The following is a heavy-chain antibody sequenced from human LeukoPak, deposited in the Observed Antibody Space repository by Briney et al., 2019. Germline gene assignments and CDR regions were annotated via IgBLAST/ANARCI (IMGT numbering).Heavy chain of an antibody. CDR3: ARVPRGEGIDY. CDR1: GGSISSSSYY. J-gene: IGHJ4*02. D-gene: IGHD3-10*01. V-gene: IGHV4-39*07. Sequence: SETLSLTCTVSGGSISSSSYYWGWIRQPPGKGLEWIGSIYYSGSTYYNPSLKSRVTISVDTSKNQFSLKLSSVTAADTAVYYCARVPRGEGIDYWGQGTLVTVSS. CDR2: IYYSGST.